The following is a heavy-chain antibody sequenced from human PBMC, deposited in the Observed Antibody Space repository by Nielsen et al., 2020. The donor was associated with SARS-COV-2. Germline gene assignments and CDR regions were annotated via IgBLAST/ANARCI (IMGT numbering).Heavy chain of an antibody. CDR3: ARGNGWGSYFDY. CDR2: ISYDGSND. Sequence: GESLKIPCAASGFTFSSYAMHWVRQAPGKGLEWVAVISYDGSNDYYADSVRGRFTISRDNSKNTLFLQMNSLRAEDTAVYYCARGNGWGSYFDYWGQGTLVTVSS. J-gene: IGHJ4*02. V-gene: IGHV3-30-3*01. D-gene: IGHD7-27*01. CDR1: GFTFSSYA.